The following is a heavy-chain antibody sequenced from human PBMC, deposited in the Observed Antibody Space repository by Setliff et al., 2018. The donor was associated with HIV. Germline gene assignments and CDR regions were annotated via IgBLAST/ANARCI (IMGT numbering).Heavy chain of an antibody. J-gene: IGHJ3*02. Sequence: GSLKISCKGSGYSFTNYWIDWVRQMPGKGLEWMGIIYPGDSDTRYSPSFQGQVTISADKSISTAYLQWSSLKAPDTAMYYCARLDSGSYFRSSYAFDIWGQGTMVTVSS. CDR3: ARLDSGSYFRSSYAFDI. CDR1: GYSFTNYW. CDR2: IYPGDSDT. D-gene: IGHD1-26*01. V-gene: IGHV5-51*01.